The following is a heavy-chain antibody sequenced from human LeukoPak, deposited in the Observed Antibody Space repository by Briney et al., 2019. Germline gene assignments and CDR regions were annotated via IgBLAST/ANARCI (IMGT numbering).Heavy chain of an antibody. Sequence: GGSLRLSCAASGFTFSSYAMSWVRQAPGKGLEWVSAISGSGGSTYYADSVKGRFTISRDNSKNTLYLQMNSLRAEDTAVYYCAKAVEREFFPGHYFDYWGQGTLVTVSS. J-gene: IGHJ4*02. CDR2: ISGSGGST. CDR3: AKAVEREFFPGHYFDY. V-gene: IGHV3-23*01. D-gene: IGHD3-3*01. CDR1: GFTFSSYA.